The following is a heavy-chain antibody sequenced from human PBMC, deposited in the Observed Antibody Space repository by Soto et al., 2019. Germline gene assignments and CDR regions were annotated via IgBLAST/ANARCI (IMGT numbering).Heavy chain of an antibody. CDR1: GFTVRSNY. Sequence: GGSLRLSCAASGFTVRSNYMSWVRQAPGKGLEWVSAISSDGGTYYTDSVKGRFAISRDISKNTLYLQMNSLTAEDTAIYYCARDAITVAGTADYWGQGTLVTVSS. CDR3: ARDAITVAGTADY. D-gene: IGHD6-19*01. V-gene: IGHV3-53*01. J-gene: IGHJ4*02. CDR2: ISSDGGT.